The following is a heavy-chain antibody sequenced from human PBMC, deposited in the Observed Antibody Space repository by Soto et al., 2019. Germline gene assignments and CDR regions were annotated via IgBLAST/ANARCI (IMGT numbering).Heavy chain of an antibody. CDR2: IDPSDSYT. CDR3: ARQPHGDYYYYGMDV. D-gene: IGHD4-17*01. J-gene: IGHJ6*02. V-gene: IGHV5-10-1*01. CDR1: GYSFTSYC. Sequence: GESLKISCKGSGYSFTSYCISWVRQMPWKGLEWMGRIDPSDSYTNYSPSFQGHVTISADKSISTAYLQWSSLKASDTAMYYCARQPHGDYYYYGMDVWGPGPTLTVSS.